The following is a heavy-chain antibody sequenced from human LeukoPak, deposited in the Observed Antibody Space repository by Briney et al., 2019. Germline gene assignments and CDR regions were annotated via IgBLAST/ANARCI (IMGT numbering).Heavy chain of an antibody. CDR2: INPNSGGT. Sequence: ASVKVSCKASGYTFTGYYMHWVRQAPGQGLEWMGWINPNSGGTNYAQKFQGWGTMTRDTSISTAYMELSRLRSDDTAVYYCARAPYYGSGSYYDYWGQGTLVTVSS. CDR1: GYTFTGYY. CDR3: ARAPYYGSGSYYDY. V-gene: IGHV1-2*04. D-gene: IGHD3-10*01. J-gene: IGHJ4*02.